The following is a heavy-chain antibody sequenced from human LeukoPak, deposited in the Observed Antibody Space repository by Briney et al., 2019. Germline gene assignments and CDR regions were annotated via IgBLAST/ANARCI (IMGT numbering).Heavy chain of an antibody. J-gene: IGHJ4*02. V-gene: IGHV3-64*02. Sequence: GGSLRLSCVASRFTFSSCIMHWVRQAPGKGLEYVSAISGNGGSTYYAESVKGRFSISRDNSKNTLYLQMGSLTAEDMAVYYCARGRVDSGWYCDSWGQGTLVTVSS. CDR1: RFTFSSCI. CDR2: ISGNGGST. D-gene: IGHD6-19*01. CDR3: ARGRVDSGWYCDS.